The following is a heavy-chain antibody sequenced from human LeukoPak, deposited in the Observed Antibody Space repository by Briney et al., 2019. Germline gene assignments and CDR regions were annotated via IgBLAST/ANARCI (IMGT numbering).Heavy chain of an antibody. CDR2: IYHSGST. D-gene: IGHD2-2*01. J-gene: IGHJ5*02. CDR3: ARGVVPDFFALFDP. CDR1: GGSISSGGYY. Sequence: KPSETLSLTCTVSGGSISSGGYYWSWIRQPPGKGLEWIGYIYHSGSTYYNPSLKSRVTISVDRSKNQFSLKLSSVTAADTAVYYCARGVVPDFFALFDPWGQGTLVTVSS. V-gene: IGHV4-30-2*01.